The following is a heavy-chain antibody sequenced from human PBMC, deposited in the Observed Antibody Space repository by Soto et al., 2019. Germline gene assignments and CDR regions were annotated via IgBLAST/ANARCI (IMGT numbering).Heavy chain of an antibody. Sequence: ASVKVSCKASGYTFTSYGISWVRQAPGQGLEWMGWISAYNGNTNYAQKLQGRVTMTTDTSTSTAYMELRSLRSDDTAVYYCARDQVPLYYYILTGQVASFYYGMDVWGQGTTVTVSS. V-gene: IGHV1-18*01. CDR1: GYTFTSYG. CDR2: ISAYNGNT. D-gene: IGHD3-9*01. CDR3: ARDQVPLYYYILTGQVASFYYGMDV. J-gene: IGHJ6*02.